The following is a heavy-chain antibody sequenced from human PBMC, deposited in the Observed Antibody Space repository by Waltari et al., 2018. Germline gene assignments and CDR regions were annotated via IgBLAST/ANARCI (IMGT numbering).Heavy chain of an antibody. CDR3: VKAELTRTLFGLAPHY. J-gene: IGHJ4*02. CDR2: LTPNGDNP. D-gene: IGHD1-7*01. Sequence: VKLVESGGGLVQSGGSLRLSCSAFEFIFKSYVMHWVRQAPGKSLKNSSALTPNGDNPDYTDSGKGRFTISRDNSRDTLYLQMTSLRPEDTATYYCVKAELTRTLFGLAPHYWGQGTLVTVSS. V-gene: IGHV3-64D*06. CDR1: EFIFKSYV.